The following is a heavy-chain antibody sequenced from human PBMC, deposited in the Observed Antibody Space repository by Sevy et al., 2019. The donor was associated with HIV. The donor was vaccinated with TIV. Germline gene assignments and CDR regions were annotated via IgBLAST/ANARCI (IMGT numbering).Heavy chain of an antibody. D-gene: IGHD2-15*01. V-gene: IGHV3-9*01. CDR2: LRWNSGSL. J-gene: IGHJ4*02. Sequence: GGSLRLSCAASGFTFDDFAFHWVRRAPEKGLEWVSGLRWNSGSLGYADSVRGRFTISRDNAKNSLYLQVNSLRPEDTALYYCVTGRDPRIFFTYFDYWGQGTLVTVSS. CDR1: GFTFDDFA. CDR3: VTGRDPRIFFTYFDY.